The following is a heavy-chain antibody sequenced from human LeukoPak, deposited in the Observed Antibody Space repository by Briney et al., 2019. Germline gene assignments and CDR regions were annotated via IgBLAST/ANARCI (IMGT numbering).Heavy chain of an antibody. D-gene: IGHD6-25*01. CDR3: AREGGDPRWLDP. J-gene: IGHJ5*02. Sequence: SETLSLTCTVSGGSISSGGYYWSWIRQHPGKGLEWIGYIYYSGSTYYNSSLKSRVTISVDTSKNPFSLNLTSVTAAATAVYSCAREGGDPRWLDPWGQGTLVTVSS. CDR1: GGSISSGGYY. CDR2: IYYSGST. V-gene: IGHV4-31*03.